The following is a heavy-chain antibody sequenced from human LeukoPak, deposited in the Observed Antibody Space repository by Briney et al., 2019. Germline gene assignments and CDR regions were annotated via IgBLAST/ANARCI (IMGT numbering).Heavy chain of an antibody. V-gene: IGHV4-34*01. Sequence: PSETLSLTCAVYGGSFSGYYWSWIRQPPGKGLEWIGEINHSGSTNYNPSLKSRVTISVDTFKNQFSLKLSSVTAADTAVYYCASAHSSSWYPLDYWGQGTLVTVSS. CDR3: ASAHSSSWYPLDY. CDR1: GGSFSGYY. J-gene: IGHJ4*02. D-gene: IGHD6-13*01. CDR2: INHSGST.